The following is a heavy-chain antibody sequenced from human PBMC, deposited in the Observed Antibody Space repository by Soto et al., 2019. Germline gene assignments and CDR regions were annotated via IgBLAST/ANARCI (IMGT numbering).Heavy chain of an antibody. J-gene: IGHJ4*02. V-gene: IGHV4-4*02. Sequence: QVQLQESGPGLVKPSGTLSLTCAVSSGSISSSNWWSWVRQPPGKGLEWIGEIYHSGSTNYNPSLESRVTISGDKSKNQFSLKLSSVTAADTAVYYCARDPALWFGEHNYFDYWGQGTLVTVSS. D-gene: IGHD3-10*01. CDR2: IYHSGST. CDR3: ARDPALWFGEHNYFDY. CDR1: SGSISSSNW.